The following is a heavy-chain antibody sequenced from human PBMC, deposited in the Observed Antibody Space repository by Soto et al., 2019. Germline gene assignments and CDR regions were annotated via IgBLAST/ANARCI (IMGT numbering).Heavy chain of an antibody. Sequence: PSETLSLTCTVSGDAIYIGGYYWTWIRQHPGKGLEWIGYIYHTGKTYYNPSLESRVTMSVDTSKNQFSLKLASVTAADTAVYYCARSYDYVWGSYRYTQSGAFDIWGQGTMVTVS. J-gene: IGHJ3*02. D-gene: IGHD3-16*02. V-gene: IGHV4-31*03. CDR2: IYHTGKT. CDR1: GDAIYIGGYY. CDR3: ARSYDYVWGSYRYTQSGAFDI.